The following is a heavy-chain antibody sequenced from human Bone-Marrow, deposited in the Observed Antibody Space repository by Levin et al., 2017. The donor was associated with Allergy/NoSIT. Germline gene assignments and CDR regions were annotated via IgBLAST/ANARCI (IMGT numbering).Heavy chain of an antibody. CDR1: GYTFTSYG. D-gene: IGHD2-15*01. V-gene: IGHV1-18*01. CDR3: ARVGLPSNSVVAATPPRYYDYMDV. J-gene: IGHJ6*03. CDR2: ISAYNGNT. Sequence: GASVKVSCKASGYTFTSYGISWVRQAPGQGLEWMGWISAYNGNTNYAQKLQGRVTMTTDTSTSTAYMELRSLRSDDTAVYYCARVGLPSNSVVAATPPRYYDYMDVWGKGTTVTVSS.